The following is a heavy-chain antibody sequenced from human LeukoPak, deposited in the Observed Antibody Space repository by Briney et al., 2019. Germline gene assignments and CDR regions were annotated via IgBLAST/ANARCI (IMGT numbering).Heavy chain of an antibody. CDR2: ISGSGGST. CDR1: GFTFSSYA. J-gene: IGHJ2*01. Sequence: AGGSLRLSCAASGFTFSSYAMSWVRQTPVKGLEWVSVISGSGGSTYYADSVKGRFTISRVNARNSLYLQMNSLRAEDTAVYYCARDGLAAATLHWCFDLWGRGTLVTVSS. CDR3: ARDGLAAATLHWCFDL. V-gene: IGHV3-23*01. D-gene: IGHD2-15*01.